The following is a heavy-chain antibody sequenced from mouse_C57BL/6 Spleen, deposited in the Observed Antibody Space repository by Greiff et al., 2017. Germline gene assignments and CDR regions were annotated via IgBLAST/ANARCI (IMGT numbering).Heavy chain of an antibody. CDR2: IWSGGST. CDR3: ASYGYDGAWFAY. J-gene: IGHJ3*01. V-gene: IGHV2-2*01. Sequence: QVQLQQSGPGLVQPSPSLSITCTVSGFSLTSYGVHWVRQSPGKGLEWLGVIWSGGSTDYNAAFISRLGISKDNSKSQVFLKMNSLQADDTAIYYCASYGYDGAWFAYWGQGTLVTVSA. D-gene: IGHD2-2*01. CDR1: GFSLTSYG.